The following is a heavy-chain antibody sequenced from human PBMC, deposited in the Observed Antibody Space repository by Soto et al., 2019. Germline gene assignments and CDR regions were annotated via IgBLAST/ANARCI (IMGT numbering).Heavy chain of an antibody. CDR2: IYTSGST. D-gene: IGHD6-13*01. V-gene: IGHV4-4*07. CDR3: ARDRYSSSWGHYYGMDV. CDR1: GGSISSYY. J-gene: IGHJ6*02. Sequence: ASETLSLTCTVSGGSISSYYWSWIRQPAGKGLEWIGRIYTSGSTNYNPSLKSRVTMSVDTSKNQFSLKLSSVTAADTAVYYCARDRYSSSWGHYYGMDVWGQGTTVTVSS.